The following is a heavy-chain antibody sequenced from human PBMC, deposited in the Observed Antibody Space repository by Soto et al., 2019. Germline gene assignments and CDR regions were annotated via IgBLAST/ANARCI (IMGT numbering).Heavy chain of an antibody. J-gene: IGHJ6*01. CDR3: ARDLLIQQLPLKYYYYYG. CDR2: INVGNGDT. V-gene: IGHV1-3*01. CDR1: GYTFTTYA. Sequence: QVQLVQSGAEVKKPWASVKVSCKASGYTFTTYALHWVRQAPGQRLEWMGWINVGNGDTNYAQKLQGRVTMTTDTSTSTAYMELRSLRSDDTAVYYCARDLLIQQLPLKYYYYYG. D-gene: IGHD6-13*01.